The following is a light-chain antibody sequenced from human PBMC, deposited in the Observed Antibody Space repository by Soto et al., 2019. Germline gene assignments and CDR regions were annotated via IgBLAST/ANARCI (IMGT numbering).Light chain of an antibody. Sequence: EIVFSQSPGTLSLSPGERATLSCRASQSVSDSYLAWYQQKPGQAPRLLIYASSRATGIPDRFSGSGSGTDFTLIISRLEPEDFAVYYCQHYGTSALFGPGTKVDIK. V-gene: IGKV3-20*01. CDR2: AS. CDR1: QSVSDSY. CDR3: QHYGTSAL. J-gene: IGKJ3*01.